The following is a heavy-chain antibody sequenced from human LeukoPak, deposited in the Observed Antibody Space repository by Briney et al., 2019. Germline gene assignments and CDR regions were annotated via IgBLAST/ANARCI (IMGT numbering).Heavy chain of an antibody. CDR1: GGSISSGGYY. Sequence: PSETLSLTCTVSGGSISSGGYYWTRIRQHPGKGLEWIGYIYYTGSTYHNPSLKSRVTISLDTSKKQFSLKLSSVTAADTAVYYCARGEGLNYDDSGYYFGYWGQGTLVTVSS. D-gene: IGHD3-22*01. J-gene: IGHJ4*02. CDR2: IYYTGST. CDR3: ARGEGLNYDDSGYYFGY. V-gene: IGHV4-31*03.